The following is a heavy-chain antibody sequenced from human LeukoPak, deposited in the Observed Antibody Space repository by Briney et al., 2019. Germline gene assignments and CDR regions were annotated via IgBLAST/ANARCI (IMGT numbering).Heavy chain of an antibody. V-gene: IGHV3-48*04. CDR2: ISSSSSTI. CDR3: AREWELNY. CDR1: GFTFSSYS. Sequence: PGGSLRLSCAASGFTFSSYSMNWVRQAPGKGLEWVSYISSSSSTIYYADSVKGRFTISGDNAKNSLYLQMNSLRAEDTAVYYCAREWELNYWGQGTLVTVSS. J-gene: IGHJ4*02. D-gene: IGHD1-26*01.